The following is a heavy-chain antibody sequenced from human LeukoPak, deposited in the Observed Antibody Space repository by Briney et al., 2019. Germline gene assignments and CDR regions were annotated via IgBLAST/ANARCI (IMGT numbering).Heavy chain of an antibody. V-gene: IGHV4-30-4*08. D-gene: IGHD4-17*01. J-gene: IGHJ6*03. CDR2: IYYSGST. Sequence: SQTLSLTCTVSGGSISSGDYYWSWIRQPPGKGLEWIGYIYYSGSTYYNPSLKSRVTISVDTSKNQFSLKLSPVTAADTAVYYCAREPDYAAHMDVWGKGTTVTVSS. CDR1: GGSISSGDYY. CDR3: AREPDYAAHMDV.